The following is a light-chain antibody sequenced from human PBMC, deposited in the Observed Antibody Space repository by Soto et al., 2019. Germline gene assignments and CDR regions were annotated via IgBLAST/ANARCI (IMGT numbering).Light chain of an antibody. V-gene: IGKV2-30*02. Sequence: DVVMTQSPLSLPVTLGQPASISCRSSQSLVHSDGNTHLNWFQQRPGQSPRRLIYKVSTRDSGVPDRFSGSGSGTDFTLKISRVEAEDVAVYYCMQGTHWPRTFDQGTKVEIK. CDR3: MQGTHWPRT. CDR2: KVS. CDR1: QSLVHSDGNTH. J-gene: IGKJ1*01.